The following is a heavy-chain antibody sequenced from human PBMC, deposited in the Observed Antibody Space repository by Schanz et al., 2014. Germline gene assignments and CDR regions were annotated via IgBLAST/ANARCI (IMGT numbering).Heavy chain of an antibody. Sequence: QLQLQESGPGLVKPSETLSLTCTVSAGSISGSGYYWGWIRQPPGKGLEWIGTIYYSGSPYYDPSLEGRVTNSVDTSKNHFPLKLNSVTAADTAVYYCARHWRRDYFDYWGRGTLVTVSS. J-gene: IGHJ4*02. CDR1: AGSISGSGYY. CDR3: ARHWRRDYFDY. V-gene: IGHV4-39*01. D-gene: IGHD3-3*01. CDR2: IYYSGSP.